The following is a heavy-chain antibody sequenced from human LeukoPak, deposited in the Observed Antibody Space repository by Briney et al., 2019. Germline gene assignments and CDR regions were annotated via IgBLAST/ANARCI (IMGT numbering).Heavy chain of an antibody. CDR2: IKRDGNDK. D-gene: IGHD1-26*01. J-gene: IGHJ3*02. CDR1: KFTFSSYW. Sequence: HPGGSLRLSCAASKFTFSSYWMSWVRQAPGKGLEWVAYIKRDGNDKNYLDSVRGRFTISRDNAKNSLYLQMDSVRAEDTAVYYCARDANRVGATGASDIWGQGTMVTVSS. V-gene: IGHV3-7*01. CDR3: ARDANRVGATGASDI.